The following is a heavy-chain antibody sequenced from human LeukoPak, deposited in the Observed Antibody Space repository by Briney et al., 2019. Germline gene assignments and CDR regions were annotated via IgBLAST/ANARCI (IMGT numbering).Heavy chain of an antibody. Sequence: SETLSLTCTVSGGSISSHYWTWIRQPAGKGLEWIGRIHPSGTTNHNPSLKSRVIMSLDMSNNRFSLKVRSVTAADTAVYYCARETEVPGGRSWDFWGQGTLVTVSS. J-gene: IGHJ4*02. CDR1: GGSISSHY. CDR2: IHPSGTT. CDR3: ARETEVPGGRSWDF. V-gene: IGHV4-4*07. D-gene: IGHD6-19*01.